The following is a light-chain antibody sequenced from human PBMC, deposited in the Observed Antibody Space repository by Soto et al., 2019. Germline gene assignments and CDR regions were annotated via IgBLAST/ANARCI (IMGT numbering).Light chain of an antibody. J-gene: IGKJ1*01. CDR3: QEYNTWPWT. CDR1: QSVTSN. Sequence: EIVLTQSPGTLSLSPGERATLSCRASQSVTSNYLAWYQQKPGQAPRLLIYGASTRATGIPARFTGSGSGTEFILTVTSLQSEDSAVYYCQEYNTWPWTFGQGTKVDIK. CDR2: GAS. V-gene: IGKV3-15*01.